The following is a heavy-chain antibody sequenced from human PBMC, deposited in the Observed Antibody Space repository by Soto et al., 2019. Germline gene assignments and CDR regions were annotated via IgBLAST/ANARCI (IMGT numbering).Heavy chain of an antibody. CDR3: ARGCCTTTICDPWFDP. Sequence: GESLKISCTGSGYAFTSYWIAWVRQMPGKGLEWMGIIYPGDSDTRYSPSFQGQVTISADKSITTAYLQWSSLKASDTAMYYCARGCCTTTICDPWFDPWGQGTLVTVSS. V-gene: IGHV5-51*01. CDR2: IYPGDSDT. CDR1: GYAFTSYW. J-gene: IGHJ5*02. D-gene: IGHD2-2*01.